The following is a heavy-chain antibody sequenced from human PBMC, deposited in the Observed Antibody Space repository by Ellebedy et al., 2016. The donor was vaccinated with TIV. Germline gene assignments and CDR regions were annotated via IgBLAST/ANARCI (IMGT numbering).Heavy chain of an antibody. Sequence: GGSLRLXXAVSGFSFSSYAMHWVRQAPGKGLEWVAIISGDGSNKYYADAVKGRFTISRDNAKNSLYLQMNSLRAEDTALYHCARDYYDSSGYPGGMDVWGQGTTVTVSS. CDR2: ISGDGSNK. J-gene: IGHJ6*02. V-gene: IGHV3-30-3*01. CDR3: ARDYYDSSGYPGGMDV. D-gene: IGHD3-22*01. CDR1: GFSFSSYA.